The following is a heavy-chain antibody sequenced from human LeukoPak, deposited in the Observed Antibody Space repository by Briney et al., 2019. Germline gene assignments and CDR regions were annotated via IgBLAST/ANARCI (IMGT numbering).Heavy chain of an antibody. J-gene: IGHJ4*02. V-gene: IGHV3-48*03. D-gene: IGHD2-15*01. CDR3: ARGDSCPTY. Sequence: GGSLRLSCAASGFTFSSYEMNWVRQAPGRGLEWVSYINSGGTTIYYADSVKRRFTISRDNAKNSLYLQMNSLRAEDTAVYYCARGDSCPTYWGQGTLVTVSS. CDR1: GFTFSSYE. CDR2: INSGGTTI.